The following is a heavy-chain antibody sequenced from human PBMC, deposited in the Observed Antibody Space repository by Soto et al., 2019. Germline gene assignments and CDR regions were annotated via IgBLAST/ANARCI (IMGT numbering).Heavy chain of an antibody. CDR3: AREMAAGRGYYYYYGMDV. CDR1: GGTFSSYA. J-gene: IGHJ6*02. V-gene: IGHV1-69*13. CDR2: IIPIFGTA. Sequence: SVKVSCKASGGTFSSYAISWVRQAPGQGLEWMGGIIPIFGTANYAQKFQGRVTITADESTSTAYMELSSLRSEDTAVYCCAREMAAGRGYYYYYGMDVWGQGTTVTVSS. D-gene: IGHD6-13*01.